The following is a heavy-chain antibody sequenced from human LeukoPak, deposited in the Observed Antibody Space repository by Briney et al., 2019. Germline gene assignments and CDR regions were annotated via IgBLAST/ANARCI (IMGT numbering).Heavy chain of an antibody. CDR1: GFTFSSYG. D-gene: IGHD2-15*01. Sequence: PGRSLRLSCAASGFTFSSYGMHWVRQAPGKGLEWVAVIWYDGSNKYYADSVKGRFTISRDNSKSTLYLQMNSLRAEDTAVYYCARDGGCSGGSCYDYWGQGTLVTVSS. V-gene: IGHV3-33*01. J-gene: IGHJ4*02. CDR2: IWYDGSNK. CDR3: ARDGGCSGGSCYDY.